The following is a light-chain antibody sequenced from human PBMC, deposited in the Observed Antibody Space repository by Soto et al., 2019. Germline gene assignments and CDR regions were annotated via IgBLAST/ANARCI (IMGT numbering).Light chain of an antibody. CDR2: DAS. CDR3: KQRSSSIT. Sequence: EIVLTQSPVTLSLSPGERATLSCRASQSVSSSLAWYQQKPGQAPRLLIYDASNTATGIQARFSGSGSGTDFTPPTSGLAHAGFAIYSCKQRSSSITFGQGTRLETK. CDR1: QSVSSS. V-gene: IGKV3-11*01. J-gene: IGKJ5*01.